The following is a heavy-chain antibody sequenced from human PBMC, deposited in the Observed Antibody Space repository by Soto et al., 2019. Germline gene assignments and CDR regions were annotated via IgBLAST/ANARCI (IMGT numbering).Heavy chain of an antibody. CDR1: GFTFSSYS. CDR3: ARGSAFIGLDY. Sequence: GGSLRLSCAASGFTFSSYSMNWVRQAPGKGLEWVSSISSSSYIYYADSVKGRFTISRDNAKNSLYLQMNSLRAEDTAIYYCARGSAFIGLDYWGQGTPVTVSS. D-gene: IGHD1-26*01. V-gene: IGHV3-21*01. CDR2: ISSSSYI. J-gene: IGHJ4*02.